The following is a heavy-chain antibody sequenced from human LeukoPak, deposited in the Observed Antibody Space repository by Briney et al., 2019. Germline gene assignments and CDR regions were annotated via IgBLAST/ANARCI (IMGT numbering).Heavy chain of an antibody. D-gene: IGHD6-13*01. CDR3: AKDRSTNWSLDY. J-gene: IGHJ4*02. V-gene: IGHV3-30*02. Sequence: PGGSLRLSCAVSGFTFRSDGMHWVRQAPGKGLEWVTFIGYEGSTKYYVDSVKGRFTISRDNSKNTLYLQMNSLRVEDTAVYYCAKDRSTNWSLDYWGQGTLVIVSS. CDR1: GFTFRSDG. CDR2: IGYEGSTK.